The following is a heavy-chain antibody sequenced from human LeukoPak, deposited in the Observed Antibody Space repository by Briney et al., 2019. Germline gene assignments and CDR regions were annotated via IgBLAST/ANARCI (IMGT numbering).Heavy chain of an antibody. D-gene: IGHD3-22*01. Sequence: ESGPTLVNPTQTLTLTCTFSGFSLTTSGMRVSWIRQPPGKALEWLARIDWDDDKFYSTSLKTRLTISKDTSKNQVVLTMTNMDPVDTATYYCARAYYHDSSGYRGFDYWGQGTLVTVSS. CDR1: GFSLTTSGMR. V-gene: IGHV2-70*04. CDR3: ARAYYHDSSGYRGFDY. J-gene: IGHJ4*02. CDR2: IDWDDDK.